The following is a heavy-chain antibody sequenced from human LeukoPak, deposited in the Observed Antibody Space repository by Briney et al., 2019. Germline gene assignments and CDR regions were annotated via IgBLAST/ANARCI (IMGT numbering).Heavy chain of an antibody. CDR3: ARLLSGYSSSPPGY. V-gene: IGHV3-21*01. D-gene: IGHD6-6*01. J-gene: IGHJ4*02. CDR1: GFTFSSYS. CDR2: ISSSSSYI. Sequence: GRSLRLSCAASGFTFSSYSMNWVRQAPGKGLEWVSSISSSSSYIYYADSVKGRFTISRDNAKNSLYLQMNSLRAEDTAVYYCARLLSGYSSSPPGYWGQGTLVTVSS.